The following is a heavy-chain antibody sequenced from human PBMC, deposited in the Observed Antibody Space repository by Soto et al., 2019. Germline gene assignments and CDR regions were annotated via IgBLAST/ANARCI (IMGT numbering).Heavy chain of an antibody. J-gene: IGHJ5*02. CDR3: ARETYYYDSSGYYYWFDP. D-gene: IGHD3-22*01. Sequence: ASVKVSCKASGYTFTSYGISWVRQAPGQGFEWMGWISAYNGNTNYAQKLQGRVTMTTDTSTSTAYMELRSLRSDDTAVYYCARETYYYDSSGYYYWFDPWGQGTLVTVS. V-gene: IGHV1-18*01. CDR1: GYTFTSYG. CDR2: ISAYNGNT.